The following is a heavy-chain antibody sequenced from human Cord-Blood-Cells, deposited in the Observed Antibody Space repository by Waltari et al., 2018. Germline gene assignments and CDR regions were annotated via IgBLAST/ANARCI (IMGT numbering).Heavy chain of an antibody. D-gene: IGHD3-10*01. CDR3: ARASGSSGFDY. J-gene: IGHJ4*02. V-gene: IGHV1-3*01. CDR2: INAGNGNT. Sequence: QVQLVQSGAEVKKPGASVQVSCKASGYTFTSYARHWVRQAPGQRLEWMGWINAGNGNTKYSQKFQGRVTITRDTSASTAYMELSSLRSEDTAVYYCARASGSSGFDYWGQGTLVTVSS. CDR1: GYTFTSYA.